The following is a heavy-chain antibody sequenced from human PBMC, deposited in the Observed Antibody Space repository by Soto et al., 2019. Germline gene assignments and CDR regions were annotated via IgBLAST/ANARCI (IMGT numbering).Heavy chain of an antibody. CDR2: IWYDGSNK. CDR1: GFTFSSYG. Sequence: QVQLVECGGGVGQPGRSLRLSCAASGFTFSSYGMHWVRQAPGKGLEWVAVIWYDGSNKYYADSVKGRFTISRDNSKNTLYLQMNSLRAEDTAVYYCARGGIVLVPAAIPTFDYWGQGTLVTVSS. J-gene: IGHJ4*02. V-gene: IGHV3-33*01. D-gene: IGHD2-2*02. CDR3: ARGGIVLVPAAIPTFDY.